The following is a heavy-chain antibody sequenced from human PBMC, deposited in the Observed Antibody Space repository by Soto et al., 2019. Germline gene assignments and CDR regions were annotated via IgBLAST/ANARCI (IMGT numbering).Heavy chain of an antibody. D-gene: IGHD3-10*01. V-gene: IGHV4-34*01. CDR2: INHSGST. Sequence: SETLSLTCAVYGGSFSGYYWSLIRQPPGKGLEWIGEINHSGSTDYNPSLKSRVTISVDTYKNQFSLKLSSVSSALTLYRQMNSLRAEDTAVYYCAKGTDYYGSGSHPRYYGMDVWGQGTTVTVSS. J-gene: IGHJ6*02. CDR3: NSLRAEDTAVYYCAKGTDYYGSGSHPRYYGMDV. CDR1: GGSFSGYY.